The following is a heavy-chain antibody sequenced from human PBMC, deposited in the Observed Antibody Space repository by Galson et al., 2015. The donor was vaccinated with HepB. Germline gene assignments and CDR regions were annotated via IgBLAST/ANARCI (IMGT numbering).Heavy chain of an antibody. CDR1: GFTFTDYS. Sequence: SLRLSCAASGFTFTDYSMSWIRQAPGKGLEWVSYISGSGSTTIFYANSVKGRFTISRDNAKNSVYLQMSSLRAEDTAVYYCARATLTWFDPWGQGTLVTVPS. V-gene: IGHV3-11*01. CDR2: ISGSGSTTI. CDR3: ARATLTWFDP. J-gene: IGHJ5*02. D-gene: IGHD2/OR15-2a*01.